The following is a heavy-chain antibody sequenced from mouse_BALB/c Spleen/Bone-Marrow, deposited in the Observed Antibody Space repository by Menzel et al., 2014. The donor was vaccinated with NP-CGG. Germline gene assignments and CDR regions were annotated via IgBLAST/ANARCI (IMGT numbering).Heavy chain of an antibody. CDR3: ARGRIYYDHDVGDY. CDR1: GFTFSDYY. Sequence: EVKLVESGGGLVKPGGSLKLSCAASGFTFSDYYMYWVRQTPEKRLEWVATISDGGSYTYYPDSVKGRFTISRDNAKNNLYLQMSSLKSEDTAMYYCARGRIYYDHDVGDYWGQGTTLTVSS. V-gene: IGHV5-4*02. CDR2: ISDGGSYT. J-gene: IGHJ2*01. D-gene: IGHD2-4*01.